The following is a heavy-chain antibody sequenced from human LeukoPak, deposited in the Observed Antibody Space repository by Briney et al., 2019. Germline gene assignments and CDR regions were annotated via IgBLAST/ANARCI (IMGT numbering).Heavy chain of an antibody. Sequence: ASVKVSCKTSGYSFTSQDMHWVRQAPGQSLEWMGCINPGNGDTKYSQEFQGRVTITRDTSATTAYMELSSLRSDDLAVYFCTLYNYWGQGTLVTVSS. J-gene: IGHJ4*02. CDR1: GYSFTSQD. CDR2: INPGNGDT. V-gene: IGHV1-3*03. D-gene: IGHD2-2*02. CDR3: TLYNY.